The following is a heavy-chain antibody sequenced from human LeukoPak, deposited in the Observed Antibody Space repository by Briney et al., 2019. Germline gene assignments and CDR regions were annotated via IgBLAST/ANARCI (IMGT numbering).Heavy chain of an antibody. Sequence: PSETLSLTCAVYGGSFSGYYWSWIRQPPGKGLEWIGEINHSGSTNYNPSLKSRVTISVDTSKNQFSLKLSSVTAADTAVYYCAREGEAAAGTWFDPWGQGTLVTVSS. CDR1: GGSFSGYY. D-gene: IGHD6-13*01. CDR2: INHSGST. J-gene: IGHJ5*02. V-gene: IGHV4-34*01. CDR3: AREGEAAAGTWFDP.